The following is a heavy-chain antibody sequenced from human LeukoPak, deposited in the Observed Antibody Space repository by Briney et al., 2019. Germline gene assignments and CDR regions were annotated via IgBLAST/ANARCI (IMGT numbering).Heavy chain of an antibody. CDR2: MNPNSGNT. CDR3: PRNREPSPNYYYYMDV. D-gene: IGHD1-26*01. J-gene: IGHJ6*03. CDR1: GYTFTSYD. Sequence: ASVKVSCKASGYTFTSYDINWVRQATGQGLEWMGWMNPNSGNTGYAQKFQGRVTMTRNTSISTAYMELSSLRSEDTAVYYCPRNREPSPNYYYYMDVWGKGTTVTVSS. V-gene: IGHV1-8*01.